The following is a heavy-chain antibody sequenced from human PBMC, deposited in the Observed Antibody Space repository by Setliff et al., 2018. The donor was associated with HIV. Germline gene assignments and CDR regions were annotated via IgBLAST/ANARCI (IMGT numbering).Heavy chain of an antibody. J-gene: IGHJ3*02. CDR2: IHYSGIT. CDR3: ARYKCINFACVGFDI. Sequence: PSETLSLTCTVSRDSINGHWWSWIRQPPGKGLEWTGSIHYSGITHYNPSLKSRLTMSVDTSKNQVSLKLTSVTAEDTAVYYCARYKCINFACVGFDIWGQGTVVTVSS. D-gene: IGHD3-9*01. V-gene: IGHV4-59*11. CDR1: RDSINGHW.